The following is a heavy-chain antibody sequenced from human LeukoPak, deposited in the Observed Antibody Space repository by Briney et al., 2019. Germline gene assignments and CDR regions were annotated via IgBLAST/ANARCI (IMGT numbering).Heavy chain of an antibody. D-gene: IGHD4-11*01. V-gene: IGHV2-5*02. J-gene: IGHJ4*01. CDR2: IYWDEDK. Sequence: SGPTLLHPTQALSGTCTVSGFSCNTRGVGVGWNRQAPGKALEWLALIYWDEDKGYIPSQKSRLTFTQDNTKSQVALTVANMDPVDAATYYCAHRRQYSNYCFDHRGQGTLGTVSA. CDR1: GFSCNTRGVG. CDR3: AHRRQYSNYCFDH.